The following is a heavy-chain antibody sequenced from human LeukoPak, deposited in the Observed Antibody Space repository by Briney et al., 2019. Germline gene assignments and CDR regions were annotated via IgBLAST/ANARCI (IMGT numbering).Heavy chain of an antibody. CDR2: INHSGST. CDR1: GGSFSGYY. CDR3: ANIVGANQYMDV. D-gene: IGHD1-26*01. Sequence: SETLSLTCAVYGGSFSGYYWSWIRQPPGKGLEWIGEINHSGSTNYNPSLKSRVTISVDTSKNQFSLKLSSVTAADTAVYYCANIVGANQYMDVWGKGTTVTVSS. V-gene: IGHV4-34*01. J-gene: IGHJ6*03.